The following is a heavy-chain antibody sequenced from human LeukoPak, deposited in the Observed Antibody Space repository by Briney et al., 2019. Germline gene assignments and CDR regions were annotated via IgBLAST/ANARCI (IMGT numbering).Heavy chain of an antibody. CDR3: ARQSSGYDYVWGSYRYTPANWFDP. Sequence: SETLSLTCTVSGGSISSSSYYWGWIRQPPGKGLEWIGSIYYSGSTYYNPSLKSRVTISVDTSKNQFSLKLSSVTAADTAVYYCARQSSGYDYVWGSYRYTPANWFDPWGQGTLVTVSS. D-gene: IGHD3-16*02. CDR2: IYYSGST. V-gene: IGHV4-39*01. CDR1: GGSISSSSYY. J-gene: IGHJ5*02.